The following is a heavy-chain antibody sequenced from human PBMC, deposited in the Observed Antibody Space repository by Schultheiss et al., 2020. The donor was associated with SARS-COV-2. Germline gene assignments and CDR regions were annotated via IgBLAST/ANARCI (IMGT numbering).Heavy chain of an antibody. Sequence: KISCKASGYTFTGYYMHWVRQARGQRLEWIGWIVVGSGNTNYAQKFQERVTITRDMSTSTAYMELSSLRSEDTAVYYCARRPTYYDFWSGYVGYYYGMDVWGQGTTVTVSS. J-gene: IGHJ6*02. CDR1: GYTFTGYY. V-gene: IGHV1-58*02. CDR3: ARRPTYYDFWSGYVGYYYGMDV. D-gene: IGHD3-3*01. CDR2: IVVGSGNT.